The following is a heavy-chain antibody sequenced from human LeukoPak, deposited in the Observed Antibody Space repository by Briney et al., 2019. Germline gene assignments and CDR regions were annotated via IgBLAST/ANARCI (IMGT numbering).Heavy chain of an antibody. V-gene: IGHV4-61*01. J-gene: IGHJ5*01. CDR1: GGSIRSESSY. CDR2: IYYSGST. Sequence: SETLSLTCTVSGGSIRSESSYWSWIRQPPGKGLECIGYIYYSGSTNYNPSLKSRVTISVDTSKGQFSLKLSSVTAADTAVYYCARDTVRGDGYNYDSWGQGTLVTVSS. D-gene: IGHD5-24*01. CDR3: ARDTVRGDGYNYDS.